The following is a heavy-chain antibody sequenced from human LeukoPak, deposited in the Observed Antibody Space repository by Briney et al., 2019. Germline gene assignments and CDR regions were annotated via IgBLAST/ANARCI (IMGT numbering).Heavy chain of an antibody. V-gene: IGHV3-48*03. Sequence: SGGSLRLSCAASGFTSSNYEMHWVRRAPGKGLEWVSYISSGGSTVYYADSVKGRFTVSRDNAKNSLYLQMSSLRAEDTAVYYCARGGSFVEYWGQGTLVSVSS. D-gene: IGHD3-10*01. CDR1: GFTSSNYE. CDR3: ARGGSFVEY. CDR2: ISSGGSTV. J-gene: IGHJ4*02.